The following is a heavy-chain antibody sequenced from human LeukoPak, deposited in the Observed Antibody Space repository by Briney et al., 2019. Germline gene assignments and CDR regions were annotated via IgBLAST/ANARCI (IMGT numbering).Heavy chain of an antibody. V-gene: IGHV3-7*01. Sequence: GGSLRLSCAASGFTFSSYWMSWVRQAPGKGLEWVANIKQDGSEKYYVDSVKGRFTISRDSAKNSLYLQMNSLRAEDTAVYYCARAPSRGRYSSSWYGGASDYWGQGTLVTVSS. J-gene: IGHJ4*02. CDR1: GFTFSSYW. CDR2: IKQDGSEK. D-gene: IGHD6-13*01. CDR3: ARAPSRGRYSSSWYGGASDY.